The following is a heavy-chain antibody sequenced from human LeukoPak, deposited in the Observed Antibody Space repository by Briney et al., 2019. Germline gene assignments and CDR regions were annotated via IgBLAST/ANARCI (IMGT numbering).Heavy chain of an antibody. CDR1: GYTFTSYG. Sequence: ASVKVSCKASGYTFTSYGISWVRQAPGQGLEWMGWISAYNGNTNYAQKLQGRVTMTTDTSTSTAYMELRSLRSDDTAVYYCARDSGYYGSGSRDYWGQGTLVTVSS. D-gene: IGHD3-10*01. CDR3: ARDSGYYGSGSRDY. CDR2: ISAYNGNT. V-gene: IGHV1-18*01. J-gene: IGHJ4*02.